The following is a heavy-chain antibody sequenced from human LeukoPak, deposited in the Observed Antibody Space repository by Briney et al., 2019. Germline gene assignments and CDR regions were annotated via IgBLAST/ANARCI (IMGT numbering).Heavy chain of an antibody. CDR3: ARCSSGWYDSYFNF. CDR2: ISASGNST. V-gene: IGHV3-23*01. J-gene: IGHJ4*02. CDR1: GFTLKSHA. Sequence: GGSLRLPCATSGFTLKSHAMSWVRQAPGKGLEWVSSISASGNSTFYADSVKGRFTISRDNSKNSLFLQMNSLRAEDTAVYFCARCSSGWYDSYFNFWGQGTLVTVSS. D-gene: IGHD6-19*01.